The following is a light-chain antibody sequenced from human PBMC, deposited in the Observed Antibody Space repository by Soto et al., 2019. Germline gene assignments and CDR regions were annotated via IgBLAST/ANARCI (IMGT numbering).Light chain of an antibody. CDR2: DAS. CDR1: QSVSSY. J-gene: IGKJ2*01. Sequence: EIVLTQSPATLSLSPGERATLSCRASQSVSSYLAWYQQKPGQAPRLLIYDASNRATGIPARFRCSGSGTEFPLTISSLEPEDFALYYCQQRSNWPYTFGQGTKLEIK. CDR3: QQRSNWPYT. V-gene: IGKV3-11*01.